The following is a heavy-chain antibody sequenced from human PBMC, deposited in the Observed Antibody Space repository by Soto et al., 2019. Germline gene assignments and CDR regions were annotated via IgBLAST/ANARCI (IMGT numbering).Heavy chain of an antibody. CDR2: ISYDGGNK. D-gene: IGHD6-13*01. CDR1: GFTFSSYG. V-gene: IGHV3-30*18. Sequence: QPGGSLRLSCAASGFTFSSYGIHWVRQAPGKGLEWVAVISYDGGNKYYADSVKGRFTISRDNSKNTLYLQMNSLRSEDTAVYYCAKCPGVAAAGPPFDPWGQGTLVTVSS. J-gene: IGHJ5*02. CDR3: AKCPGVAAAGPPFDP.